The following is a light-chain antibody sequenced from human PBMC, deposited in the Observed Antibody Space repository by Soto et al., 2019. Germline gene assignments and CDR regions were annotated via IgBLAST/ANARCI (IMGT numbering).Light chain of an antibody. V-gene: IGKV3-20*01. CDR3: QQYGNTPVT. CDR1: QSVSSDY. Sequence: EIVLTQSPGTLSLSPGERATLSCRASQSVSSDYLAWYQQKPGQAPRLLIYGASSSATGIPDRFSDSGSGTDFTLTISRLEPEDFAVYYCQQYGNTPVTFGQGTKVEIK. J-gene: IGKJ1*01. CDR2: GAS.